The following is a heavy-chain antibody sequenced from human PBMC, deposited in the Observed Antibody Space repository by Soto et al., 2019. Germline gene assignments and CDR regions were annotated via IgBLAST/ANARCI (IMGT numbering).Heavy chain of an antibody. CDR2: INPNSGGT. D-gene: IGHD3-3*01. CDR1: GYTFTGYY. Sequence: ASVKVSCKASGYTFTGYYMHWVRQAPGQGLEWMGWINPNSGGTNYAQKFQGWVTMTRGTSISTAYMELSRLRSDDTAVYYCARTPIRVTIFGVVIRSGMDVWGQGTTVTVSS. J-gene: IGHJ6*02. CDR3: ARTPIRVTIFGVVIRSGMDV. V-gene: IGHV1-2*04.